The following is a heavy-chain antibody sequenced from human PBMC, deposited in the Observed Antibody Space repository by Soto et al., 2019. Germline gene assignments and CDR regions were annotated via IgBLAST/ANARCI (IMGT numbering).Heavy chain of an antibody. V-gene: IGHV1-3*01. CDR3: ARGIAVAGNY. Sequence: QVQLVQSGAGVKKPGASVKVSCKASGYTFTNYGIHWVRQAPGQRLEWMGWINAANGYTKYSQKFQGRVTITRDTSASIAYMELSSLRSEDTAVYYCARGIAVAGNYWGQGTLVTVSS. CDR2: INAANGYT. J-gene: IGHJ4*02. CDR1: GYTFTNYG. D-gene: IGHD6-19*01.